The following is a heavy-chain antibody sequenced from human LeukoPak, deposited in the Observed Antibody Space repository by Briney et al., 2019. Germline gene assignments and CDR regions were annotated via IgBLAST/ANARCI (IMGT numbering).Heavy chain of an antibody. CDR1: GYSFTSYW. V-gene: IGHV5-51*01. Sequence: GESLKISCKGSGYSFTSYWIGWVRQMPGKGLEVMGIIYPGDSDTRYSPSFPGQVTISADKSISTAYLQWSSLKASDTAMYYCATSIAATGSYFDYWGQGTLVTVSS. CDR3: ATSIAATGSYFDY. J-gene: IGHJ4*02. CDR2: IYPGDSDT. D-gene: IGHD6-13*01.